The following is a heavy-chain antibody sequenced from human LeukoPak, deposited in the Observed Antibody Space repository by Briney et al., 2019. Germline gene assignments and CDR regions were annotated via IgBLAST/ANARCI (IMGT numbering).Heavy chain of an antibody. Sequence: PGGSLRLSCAASGFTFSSYGMHWVRQAPGKGLEWVAVISYDGSNKYYADSVKGRFTISRDNSKNTLYLQMNSLRAEDTAVYYCAKRTYYYDSSGYRGPSFFDYWGQGTLVTVSS. V-gene: IGHV3-30*18. CDR2: ISYDGSNK. J-gene: IGHJ4*02. CDR3: AKRTYYYDSSGYRGPSFFDY. D-gene: IGHD3-22*01. CDR1: GFTFSSYG.